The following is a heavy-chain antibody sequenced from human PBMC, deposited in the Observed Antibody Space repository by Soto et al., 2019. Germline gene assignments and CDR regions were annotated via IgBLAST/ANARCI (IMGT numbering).Heavy chain of an antibody. CDR3: ARGPPFGY. V-gene: IGHV4-30-2*01. J-gene: IGHJ4*02. Sequence: TLSLPCAVSGGSISSGGYSWTWIRQPPGKGLEWIGYIYHSGSTYYNPSLKSRVTISVDRSKNQFSLKLSSVTAADTAVYYCARGPPFGYWGQGTLVTVSS. D-gene: IGHD3-10*01. CDR2: IYHSGST. CDR1: GGSISSGGYS.